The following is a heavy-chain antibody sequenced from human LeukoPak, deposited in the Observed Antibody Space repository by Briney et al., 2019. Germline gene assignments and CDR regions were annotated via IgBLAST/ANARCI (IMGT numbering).Heavy chain of an antibody. Sequence: SETLSLTCAVSGYSISSGYYWGWIRQPPGKGLEWIGNIYHSGITYYNPSLKSRVTISVDTSKNQFSLKLSSVTAADTAAYYCARLDCSSTICYGGHNWFDPWGRGTLVTVSS. V-gene: IGHV4-38-2*01. D-gene: IGHD2-2*01. CDR1: GYSISSGYY. J-gene: IGHJ5*02. CDR2: IYHSGIT. CDR3: ARLDCSSTICYGGHNWFDP.